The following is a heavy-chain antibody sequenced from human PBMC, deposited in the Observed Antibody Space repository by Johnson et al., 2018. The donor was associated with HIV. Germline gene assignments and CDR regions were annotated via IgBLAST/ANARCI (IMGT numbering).Heavy chain of an antibody. CDR1: GFTFNSYA. Sequence: QMQLVESGGGVVQPGRSLRLSCAASGFTFNSYAMHWVRQAPGKGLEWVAVISYDGSNKYYADSVKGRFTISRDNAKNSLYLQMNSLRAEDTALYYCAKDEGGSYSQDAFDIWGQWTMVTVSS. V-gene: IGHV3-30*04. J-gene: IGHJ3*02. CDR3: AKDEGGSYSQDAFDI. D-gene: IGHD1-26*01. CDR2: ISYDGSNK.